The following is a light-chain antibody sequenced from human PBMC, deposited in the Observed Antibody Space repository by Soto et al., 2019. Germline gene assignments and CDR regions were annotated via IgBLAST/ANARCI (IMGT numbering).Light chain of an antibody. CDR3: QQYGSSNT. V-gene: IGKV3-11*01. Sequence: EIVLTQSPAPLSLSPGDRVTLSCRASQTVGRYLSWYQHSPGQGPRLLVYDASNRATGIPARFSGSGSETDFTLTISSLEPEDFAVYYCQQYGSSNTFGQGTKLEIK. CDR2: DAS. CDR1: QTVGRY. J-gene: IGKJ2*01.